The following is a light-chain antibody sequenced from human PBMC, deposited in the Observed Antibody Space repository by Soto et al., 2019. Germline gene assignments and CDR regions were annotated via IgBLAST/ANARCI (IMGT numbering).Light chain of an antibody. CDR2: GAS. V-gene: IGKV3-15*01. CDR1: QSVSGN. CDR3: QQHNNWPPA. Sequence: EIVMTQSPATLSVSPGERAALSCRASQSVSGNLAGYQQKPGQAPRLLIYGASTRDTGIPARFSGSGSGTEFTLTISSLQSEDFAVYYCQQHNNWPPAFGQGTKVEIK. J-gene: IGKJ1*01.